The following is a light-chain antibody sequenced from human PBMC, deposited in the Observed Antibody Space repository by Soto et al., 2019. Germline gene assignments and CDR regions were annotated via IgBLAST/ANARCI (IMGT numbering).Light chain of an antibody. Sequence: QSVLTRPASVSGSPGQSITISCTGTSSDVGDYTFISWYQHHPGKAPKLIIYEVSDRPSGVSNRFSGSKSGNTASLTISGLRAEDEADYYCSSYRTSSTPVFGTGTKVTVL. CDR2: EVS. CDR3: SSYRTSSTPV. CDR1: SSDVGDYTF. V-gene: IGLV2-14*01. J-gene: IGLJ1*01.